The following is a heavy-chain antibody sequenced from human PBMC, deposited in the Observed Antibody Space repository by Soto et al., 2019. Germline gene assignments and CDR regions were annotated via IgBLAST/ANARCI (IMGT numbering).Heavy chain of an antibody. CDR2: MNPNSGDT. V-gene: IGHV1-8*01. Sequence: QVQLVQSGAEVKKPGASVKVSCKTSGYTFTSYDINWVRQATGQKLEWMGWMNPNSGDTGYAQKFQGRVTMTRNTSISTAYMDLTSLRSEDTAVYYCARGPSRLLMIAEPDEGSLWLDPWGQGTLVSVSS. CDR1: GYTFTSYD. D-gene: IGHD3-22*01. CDR3: ARGPSRLLMIAEPDEGSLWLDP. J-gene: IGHJ5*02.